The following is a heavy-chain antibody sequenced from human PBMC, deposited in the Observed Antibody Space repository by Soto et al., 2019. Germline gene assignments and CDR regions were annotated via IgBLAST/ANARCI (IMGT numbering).Heavy chain of an antibody. J-gene: IGHJ4*02. D-gene: IGHD2-2*02. CDR2: IIPILGIA. CDR3: AMEYCSRTSCDRDY. Sequence: QVQLVQSGAEVKKPGSSVKVSCKASGGTFSSYTISWVRQAPGQGLEWMGRIIPILGIANYAQKFQGRVTSTADKSTSTDYMELSSLRSEDTAVYYCAMEYCSRTSCDRDYWGQGTLVTVSS. CDR1: GGTFSSYT. V-gene: IGHV1-69*02.